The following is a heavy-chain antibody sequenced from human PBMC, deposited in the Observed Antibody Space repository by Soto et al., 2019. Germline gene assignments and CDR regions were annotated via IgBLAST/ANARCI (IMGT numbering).Heavy chain of an antibody. CDR3: ARRVSVVVPAAAYFDY. CDR1: GGSFSGYY. Sequence: SETLSLTCAVYGGSFSGYYWSWIRQSPGKGLEWIGEITHSGFTNYNPSLKSRVTMSADTSKNHFSLNLTSVTAADAAVYYCARRVSVVVPAAAYFDYWGQGTLVTVSS. CDR2: ITHSGFT. V-gene: IGHV4-34*01. J-gene: IGHJ4*02. D-gene: IGHD2-2*01.